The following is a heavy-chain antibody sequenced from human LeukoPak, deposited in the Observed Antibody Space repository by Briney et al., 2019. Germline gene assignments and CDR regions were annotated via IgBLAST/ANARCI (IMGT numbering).Heavy chain of an antibody. CDR3: ARGGGLDV. V-gene: IGHV3-7*03. D-gene: IGHD3-16*01. Sequence: GGPLRLSCAASGFTFSSYWMNWARQAPGKGQEWVASINHSGNVKYCLYCVKGRFTISRDNQKNSLYLQMRNLGAEDTAVYFCARGGGLDVWGQGATVTVSS. CDR2: INHSGNVK. J-gene: IGHJ6*02. CDR1: GFTFSSYW.